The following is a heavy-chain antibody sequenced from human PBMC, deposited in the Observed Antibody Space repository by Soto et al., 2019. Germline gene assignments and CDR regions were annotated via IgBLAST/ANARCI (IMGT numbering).Heavy chain of an antibody. Sequence: QLQLRESGPGLVKPSETLSLTCTVSGGSINTNNFYWGWVRQPPGKGLDWIGNIYNSGTTYYSPSLKSRVTISADTSKNQFSLRLNSVTAADTAVYYCARFLVPATRHRDIDFWGQGTLVTVSS. CDR3: ARFLVPATRHRDIDF. CDR1: GGSINTNNFY. D-gene: IGHD2-21*02. CDR2: IYNSGTT. J-gene: IGHJ4*02. V-gene: IGHV4-39*01.